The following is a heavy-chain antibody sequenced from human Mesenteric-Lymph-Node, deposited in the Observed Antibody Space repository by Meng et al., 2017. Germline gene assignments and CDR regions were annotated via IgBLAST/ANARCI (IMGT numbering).Heavy chain of an antibody. J-gene: IGHJ4*02. V-gene: IGHV3-11*04. CDR2: ISSGHTTI. CDR3: ARESIVGATLTY. D-gene: IGHD1-26*01. Sequence: GGSLRLSCAASGFNFRDFYMTWIRQAPGKGLEWIAYISSGHTTIFYADSVKGRFTISRDNSKNTLYLQMNSLRAEDTAVYYCARESIVGATLTYWGQGTLVTVSS. CDR1: GFNFRDFY.